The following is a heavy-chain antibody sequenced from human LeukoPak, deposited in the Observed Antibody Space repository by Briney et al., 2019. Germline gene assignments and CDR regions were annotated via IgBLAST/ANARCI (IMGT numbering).Heavy chain of an antibody. CDR3: AADSDSSGYS. CDR2: IVVGSGNT. CDR1: GFTFSSYA. D-gene: IGHD3-22*01. V-gene: IGHV1-58*02. J-gene: IGHJ5*02. Sequence: PGGSLRLSCAASGFTFSSYAMSWVRQARGQRLEWIGWIVVGSGNTNYAQKFQERVTITRDMSTSTAYMELSSLRSEDTAVYYCAADSDSSGYSWGQGTLVTVSS.